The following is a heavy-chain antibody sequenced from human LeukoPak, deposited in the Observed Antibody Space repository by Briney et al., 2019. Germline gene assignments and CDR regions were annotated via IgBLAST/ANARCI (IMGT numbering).Heavy chain of an antibody. Sequence: GASVTLSCKASGGTFSSYTLSWVRQAPGQGLEWMGGIIPIFGTANSAQKFQGRVTFTADKSTSTAYMELSSLRSEDTAVYYCAGSLGYCTSNVCYLKYWGQGTLVTVSS. D-gene: IGHD2-8*01. J-gene: IGHJ4*02. CDR1: GGTFSSYT. CDR2: IIPIFGTA. CDR3: AGSLGYCTSNVCYLKY. V-gene: IGHV1-69*06.